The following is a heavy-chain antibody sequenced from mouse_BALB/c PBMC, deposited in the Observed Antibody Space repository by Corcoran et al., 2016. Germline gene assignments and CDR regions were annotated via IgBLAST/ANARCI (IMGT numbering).Heavy chain of an antibody. CDR3: AREPYAMDY. V-gene: IGHV9-3-1*01. Sequence: QIQLVQSGPELKKPGETVKISCKASGYTFTNYGMNWVKQAPGMGLKWRGWINTYTGEPTYADDFKVRFAFSLETSASTAYLQINNLKNEDTATYFCAREPYAMDYWGQGTSVAVSS. CDR2: INTYTGEP. J-gene: IGHJ4*01. CDR1: GYTFTNYG.